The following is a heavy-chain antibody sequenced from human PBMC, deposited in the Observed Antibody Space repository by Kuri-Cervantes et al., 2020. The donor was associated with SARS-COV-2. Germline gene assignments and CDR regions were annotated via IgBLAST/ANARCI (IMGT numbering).Heavy chain of an antibody. CDR1: GFTFSSHC. D-gene: IGHD2-2*02. CDR3: ARGGHYCSSTSCYMPGDY. Sequence: GESPKISCTASGFTFSSHCMSWVRQAPGKGLEWVANIKEDGSEKHYVDSVKGRFTISRDNAKNSLYLQMNSLRAEDTAVYYCARGGHYCSSTSCYMPGDYWGQGTLVTVSS. V-gene: IGHV3-7*01. J-gene: IGHJ4*02. CDR2: IKEDGSEK.